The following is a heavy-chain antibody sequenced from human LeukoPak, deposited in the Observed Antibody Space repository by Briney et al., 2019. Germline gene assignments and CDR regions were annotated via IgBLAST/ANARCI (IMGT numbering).Heavy chain of an antibody. J-gene: IGHJ4*02. V-gene: IGHV1-8*01. CDR2: MNPNSGNT. D-gene: IGHD3-10*01. CDR3: ARAHTMVRGVMTFRY. CDR1: GYTFTSYD. Sequence: GASVKVSCKASGYTFTSYDINWVRQATGQGLEWMGWMNPNSGNTGYAQKFQGRVTMTWNTSISTAYMELSSLRSEDTAVYYCARAHTMVRGVMTFRYWGQGTLVTVSS.